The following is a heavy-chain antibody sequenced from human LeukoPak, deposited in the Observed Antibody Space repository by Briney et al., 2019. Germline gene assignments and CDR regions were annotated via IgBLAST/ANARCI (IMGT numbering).Heavy chain of an antibody. J-gene: IGHJ3*02. CDR1: GYTFTSYG. CDR3: ARGKHYDFWSGALRPAFDI. V-gene: IGHV1-8*03. Sequence: ASVKVSCKASGYTFTSYGISWVRQAPGQGLEWMGWMNPNSGNTGYAQKFQGRVTITRNTSISTAYMELSSLRSEDTAVYYCARGKHYDFWSGALRPAFDIWGQGTMVTVSS. CDR2: MNPNSGNT. D-gene: IGHD3-3*01.